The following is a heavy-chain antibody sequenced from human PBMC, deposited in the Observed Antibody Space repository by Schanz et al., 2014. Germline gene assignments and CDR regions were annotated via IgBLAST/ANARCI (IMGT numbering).Heavy chain of an antibody. J-gene: IGHJ6*03. CDR1: GFTFSNHG. CDR2: IWYDGSNK. V-gene: IGHV3-33*01. Sequence: QVQLVESGGGVVQPGRSLRLSCAASGFTFSNHGMHWVRQSPGKGLEWVALIWYDGSNKYYAESVKGRFTISRDNPKNTLYLQMNSLRAEDTAVYYCARDAVALVPEYFMDVWGKGTPVTVSS. D-gene: IGHD2-15*01. CDR3: ARDAVALVPEYFMDV.